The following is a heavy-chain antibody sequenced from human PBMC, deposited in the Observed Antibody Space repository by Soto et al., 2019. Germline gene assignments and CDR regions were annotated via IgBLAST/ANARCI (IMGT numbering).Heavy chain of an antibody. CDR2: IHYCGTA. Sequence: SETLSLTCTVSGISINLHKWGRWIRQPPGQGPDLIGEIHYCGTANYNPSLKCRVTISVDKSKNQFSLNLTSVTAADTAVYYCVAMGGMWPTGFCFDPFGQG. J-gene: IGHJ5*02. V-gene: IGHV4-4*02. CDR3: VAMGGMWPTGFCFDP. D-gene: IGHD6-19*01. CDR1: GISINLHKW.